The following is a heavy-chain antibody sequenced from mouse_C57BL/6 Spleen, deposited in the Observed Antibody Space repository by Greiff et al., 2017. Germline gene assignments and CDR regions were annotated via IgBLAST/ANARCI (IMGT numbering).Heavy chain of an antibody. Sequence: QVHVKQPGAELVKPGASVKMSCKASGYTFTSYWITWVKQRPGQGLEWIGDIYPGSGSTNYNEKFKSKATLTVDTSSSTAYMQLSSLTSEDSAVYYCAIDSSGYDYAMDYWGQGTSVTVSS. CDR3: AIDSSGYDYAMDY. CDR1: GYTFTSYW. CDR2: IYPGSGST. V-gene: IGHV1-55*01. D-gene: IGHD3-2*02. J-gene: IGHJ4*01.